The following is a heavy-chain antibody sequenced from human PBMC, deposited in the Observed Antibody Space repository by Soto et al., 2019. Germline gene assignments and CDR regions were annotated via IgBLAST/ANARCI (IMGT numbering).Heavy chain of an antibody. J-gene: IGHJ4*02. CDR3: ARGGARIYYDSSGYYYAPDY. Sequence: QVQLVESGGGVVQPGRSLRLSCAASGFTFSSYAMHWVRQAPGKGLEWVAVISYDGSNKYYADSVKGRFTISRDNLKNTLYVQMNSLRAEDTAVYYCARGGARIYYDSSGYYYAPDYWGQGTLVTVSS. CDR1: GFTFSSYA. D-gene: IGHD3-22*01. CDR2: ISYDGSNK. V-gene: IGHV3-30-3*01.